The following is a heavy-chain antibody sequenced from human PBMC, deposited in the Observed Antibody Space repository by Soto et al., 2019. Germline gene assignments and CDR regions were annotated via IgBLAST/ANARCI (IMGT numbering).Heavy chain of an antibody. CDR1: GGSISSYY. J-gene: IGHJ4*02. Sequence: NPSETLSLTCTVSGGSISSYYWSWIRQPPGKGLEWIGYIYYSGSTNYNPSLKSRVTISVDTSKNQFSLKLSSVTAADTAVYYCARGELRYFDWAPGYWGQGTLVTVSS. D-gene: IGHD3-9*01. CDR3: ARGELRYFDWAPGY. V-gene: IGHV4-59*01. CDR2: IYYSGST.